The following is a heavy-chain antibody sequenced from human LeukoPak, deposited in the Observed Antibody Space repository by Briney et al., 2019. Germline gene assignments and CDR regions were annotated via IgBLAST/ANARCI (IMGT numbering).Heavy chain of an antibody. Sequence: PGGSLRLSCAASGFTFSSYAMIWLPQAPGKGLEWVSAISGSGGNTYYADSVKGRFTISRDNFKTTLYLQMNSLRSEDTAVYYCAKVVTDYWGQGTLVTVSS. V-gene: IGHV3-23*01. CDR3: AKVVTDY. J-gene: IGHJ4*02. D-gene: IGHD2-21*02. CDR1: GFTFSSYA. CDR2: ISGSGGNT.